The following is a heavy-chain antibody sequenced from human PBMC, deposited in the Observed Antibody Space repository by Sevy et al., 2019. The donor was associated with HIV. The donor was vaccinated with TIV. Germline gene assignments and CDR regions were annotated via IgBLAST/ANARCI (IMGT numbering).Heavy chain of an antibody. V-gene: IGHV3-21*01. CDR3: ARVWGI. Sequence: GGFLRLSCAASGFSFSSYSMNWVRQAPGKGLEWVSFISSNSAYIHHADSVKGRFTISRDNAKNSLYLQMNSLRADDTAVYYCARVWGIWGQGTLVTVSS. CDR1: GFSFSSYS. J-gene: IGHJ4*02. D-gene: IGHD3-16*01. CDR2: ISSNSAYI.